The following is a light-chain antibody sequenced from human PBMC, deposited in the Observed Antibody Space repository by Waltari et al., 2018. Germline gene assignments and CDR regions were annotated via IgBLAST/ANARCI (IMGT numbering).Light chain of an antibody. J-gene: IGLJ2*01. V-gene: IGLV2-23*02. CDR2: EVD. CDR1: SSDVGSYNL. CDR3: CSYAGSGNLGVI. Sequence: QSALTQPASVSGSPGQSITISCPGSSSDVGSYNLVSCYQQPPAKAPNRIIYEVDKRPSCVSDRFSGSKSGNTASLTVSGLQAEDEADYYCCSYAGSGNLGVIFGGGTKLTVL.